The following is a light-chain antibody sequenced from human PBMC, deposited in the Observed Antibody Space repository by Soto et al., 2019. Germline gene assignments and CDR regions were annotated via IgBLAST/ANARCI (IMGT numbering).Light chain of an antibody. J-gene: IGKJ1*01. Sequence: DIKMTQSPSSLSASVGDRVTITCRTSQTISNYLNWYQQKPGKAPKLLIYAASSLQSGVPSRFSGSGSGTDFTLTISSLQPEDFATYYCQQSYSTRWTFGQGTKVDSK. CDR3: QQSYSTRWT. CDR2: AAS. CDR1: QTISNY. V-gene: IGKV1-39*01.